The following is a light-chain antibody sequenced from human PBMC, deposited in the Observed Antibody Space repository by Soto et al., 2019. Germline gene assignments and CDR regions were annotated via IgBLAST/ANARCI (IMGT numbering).Light chain of an antibody. CDR1: QSVLYSSNNKNY. CDR3: QQYYNTPWT. J-gene: IGKJ1*01. CDR2: WAF. V-gene: IGKV4-1*01. Sequence: DSVMTQSPDSLAVSLGERATFNCKSSQSVLYSSNNKNYLAWYQQKAGQPPKLLIYWAFTRESGVPDRFSGSGSGTDFTLTISSLQAEDVAVYYCQQYYNTPWTFGQGTKVEI.